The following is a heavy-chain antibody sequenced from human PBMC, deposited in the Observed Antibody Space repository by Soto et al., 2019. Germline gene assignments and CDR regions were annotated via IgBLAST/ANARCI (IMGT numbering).Heavy chain of an antibody. V-gene: IGHV4-39*07. CDR2: IYHGGTT. CDR1: GGSNIRDGYY. Sequence: SETLSITCTVSGGSNIRDGYYWSWIRQHPGKGLEWIASIYHGGTTFYNPSLKSRITISVDTSNNQFSLKLTSVTAADTAVYYCARVHVMVVAGSTFDYWGHGTLVTVS. CDR3: ARVHVMVVAGSTFDY. D-gene: IGHD6-19*01. J-gene: IGHJ4*01.